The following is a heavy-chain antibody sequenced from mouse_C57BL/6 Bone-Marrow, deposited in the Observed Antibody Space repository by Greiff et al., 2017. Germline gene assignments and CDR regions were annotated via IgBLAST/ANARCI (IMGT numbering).Heavy chain of an antibody. V-gene: IGHV4-1*01. J-gene: IGHJ1*03. CDR3: ASPYGSSSYWYFDV. Sequence: EVKLVESGGGLVQPGGSLKLSCAASGIAFSRYWMSWVRRAPGKGLEWIGEINPDSSTINYAPSLKDKFIISRDNAKNTLYLQMSKVRSEDTALYYCASPYGSSSYWYFDVWGRGTTATVSS. D-gene: IGHD1-1*01. CDR2: INPDSSTI. CDR1: GIAFSRYW.